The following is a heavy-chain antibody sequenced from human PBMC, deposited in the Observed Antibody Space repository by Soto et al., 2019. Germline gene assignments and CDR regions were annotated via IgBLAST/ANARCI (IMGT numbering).Heavy chain of an antibody. CDR2: MNPNSGRT. CDR1: GYTFTSYD. V-gene: IGHV1-8*01. Sequence: QVQLVQSGAEVQKPGASVKVSCKPSGYTFTSYDINWVRQATGQGLEWMGWMNPNSGRTGYAQKFQGTVTMTRNTSINTAYIELSSLRSEDTAVYYCAREVTPGTLDYWGQGTPVTVSS. CDR3: AREVTPGTLDY. D-gene: IGHD1-1*01. J-gene: IGHJ4*02.